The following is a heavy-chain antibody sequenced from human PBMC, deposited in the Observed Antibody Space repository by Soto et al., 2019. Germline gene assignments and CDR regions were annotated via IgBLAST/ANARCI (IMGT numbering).Heavy chain of an antibody. V-gene: IGHV4-31*03. CDR1: GGSISSGGYY. CDR3: ARGYYDSSGYRYYYYYYGMDV. CDR2: IYYSGST. D-gene: IGHD3-22*01. Sequence: SETLSLTCTVSGGSISSGGYYWSWIRQHPGKGLEWIGYIYYSGSTYYNPSLKSRVTISVDTSKNQFSLKLSSVTAADTAVYYCARGYYDSSGYRYYYYYYGMDVWGQGTTVTVSS. J-gene: IGHJ6*02.